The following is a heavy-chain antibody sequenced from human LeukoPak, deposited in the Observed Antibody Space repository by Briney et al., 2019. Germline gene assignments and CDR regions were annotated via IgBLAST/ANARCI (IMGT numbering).Heavy chain of an antibody. D-gene: IGHD2-2*01. CDR3: AADPYCSSTSCYEGFYDYYGMDV. V-gene: IGHV1-58*02. CDR1: GFTFTSSA. Sequence: SVKVSCKASGFTFTSSAMQRVRQARGQRLEWIGWIVVGSGNTNYAQKFQERVTITRDMSTSTAYMELSSLRSEDTAVYYCAADPYCSSTSCYEGFYDYYGMDVWGQGTTVTVSS. J-gene: IGHJ6*02. CDR2: IVVGSGNT.